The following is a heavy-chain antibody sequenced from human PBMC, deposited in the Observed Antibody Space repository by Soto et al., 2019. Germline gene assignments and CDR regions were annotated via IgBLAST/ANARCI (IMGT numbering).Heavy chain of an antibody. CDR3: ERGGWGDY. J-gene: IGHJ4*02. CDR2: ISAHNGNT. V-gene: IGHV1-18*01. Sequence: QVHLVQSGAEVKKPGASVQVSCKGSGYAFTTYGITWVRQAPGQGLEWMGWISAHNGNTNYAQKLQGRVTVTRGTSASTAYRQLRSRRCGDSAASYCERGGWGDYWGQGARVTVSS. CDR1: GYAFTTYG. D-gene: IGHD3-16*01.